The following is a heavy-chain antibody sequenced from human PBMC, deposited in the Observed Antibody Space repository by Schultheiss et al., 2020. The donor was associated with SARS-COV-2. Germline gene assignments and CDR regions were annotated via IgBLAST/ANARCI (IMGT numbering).Heavy chain of an antibody. CDR3: ASHPDSHWFDY. J-gene: IGHJ4*02. V-gene: IGHV4-34*01. Sequence: SETLSLTCAVYGGSFSGYYWSWIRQPPGKGLEWIGEINHSGSTNYNPSLKSRVTISVDTSKNQFSLKLSSVTAADTAVYYCASHPDSHWFDYWGQGTLVTVSS. D-gene: IGHD1-1*01. CDR2: INHSGST. CDR1: GGSFSGYY.